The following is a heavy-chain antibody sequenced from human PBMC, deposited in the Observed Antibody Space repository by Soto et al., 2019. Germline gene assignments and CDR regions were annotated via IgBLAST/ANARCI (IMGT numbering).Heavy chain of an antibody. CDR3: ARGRGWLHDY. Sequence: EVQLVESGGGLVQPGGSLRLSCAASGFSLSDYWMNWVRQAPGNGLEWVAIIKQDGSDRYYVDSVKGRFTISRDNAKNSLYLQMSSLRVEDTALYYCARGRGWLHDYWGQGTLVTVSS. J-gene: IGHJ4*02. CDR1: GFSLSDYW. CDR2: IKQDGSDR. V-gene: IGHV3-7*01. D-gene: IGHD6-19*01.